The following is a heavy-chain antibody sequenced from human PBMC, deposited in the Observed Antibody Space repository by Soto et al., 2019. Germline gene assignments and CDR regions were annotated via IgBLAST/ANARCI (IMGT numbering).Heavy chain of an antibody. Sequence: QVQLVESGGGVVQPGRSLRLSCAASGFTFSSYAMHWVRQAPGKGLEWVAVISYDGSNKYYADSVKGRFTISRDNSKNTLYLQMNSLRAEDTAVYYCARDRDSSGYYVPGYWGQGTLVTVSS. CDR2: ISYDGSNK. V-gene: IGHV3-30-3*01. CDR1: GFTFSSYA. J-gene: IGHJ4*02. D-gene: IGHD3-22*01. CDR3: ARDRDSSGYYVPGY.